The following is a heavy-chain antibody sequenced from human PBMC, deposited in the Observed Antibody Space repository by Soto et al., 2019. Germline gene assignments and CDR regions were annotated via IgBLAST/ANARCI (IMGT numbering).Heavy chain of an antibody. CDR3: ARCYYDILTGAPPYYYYGMDV. J-gene: IGHJ6*02. CDR1: GYTFTSYY. D-gene: IGHD3-9*01. Sequence: ASVKVSCKASGYTFTSYYMHWVRQAPGQGLEWMGIINPSGGSTSYAQKFQGRVTMTRDTSTSTVYMELSSLRSEDTAVYYCARCYYDILTGAPPYYYYGMDVWGQGTTVTVSS. V-gene: IGHV1-46*03. CDR2: INPSGGST.